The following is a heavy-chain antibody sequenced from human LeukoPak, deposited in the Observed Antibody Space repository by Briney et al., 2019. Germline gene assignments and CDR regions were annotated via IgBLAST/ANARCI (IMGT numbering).Heavy chain of an antibody. V-gene: IGHV4-39*07. J-gene: IGHJ5*02. CDR2: IYYSGST. D-gene: IGHD3-10*01. Sequence: SETLSLTCTVSGGSISSSSYYWGWIRQPPGKGLEWIGSIYYSGSTYYNPSLKSRVTISVDTSKNQFSLKLSSVTAADTAVYYCARDLLLWFGGLFHVTSGFDPWGQGTLVTVSS. CDR1: GGSISSSSYY. CDR3: ARDLLLWFGGLFHVTSGFDP.